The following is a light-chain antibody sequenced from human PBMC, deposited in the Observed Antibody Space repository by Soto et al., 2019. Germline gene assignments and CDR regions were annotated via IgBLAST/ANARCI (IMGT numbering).Light chain of an antibody. J-gene: IGKJ4*01. CDR3: QQYNSYPALT. Sequence: DIQMTQSPSTLSASVGDRVTITCRASQSISSWLAWYQQKPGKAPKLLIYKASSLESGVPSRFSGSGSGTEFTLTISNLQPDDFATYYCQQYNSYPALTFGGGTKVEIK. CDR2: KAS. V-gene: IGKV1-5*03. CDR1: QSISSW.